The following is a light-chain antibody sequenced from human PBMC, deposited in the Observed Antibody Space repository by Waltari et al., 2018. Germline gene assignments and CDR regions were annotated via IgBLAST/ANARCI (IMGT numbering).Light chain of an antibody. V-gene: IGLV3-21*01. CDR1: NVGGKS. J-gene: IGLJ2*01. CDR2: DEN. Sequence: SYVLTQPPSASVAPGKTATIACGGNNVGGKSVQWYQQQQGQAPVLVVHDENDRPSGITDRFSGFNTGDTASLTISRVEVGDEADYCCQVWDSSPETVVFGGGTKLTVL. CDR3: QVWDSSPETVV.